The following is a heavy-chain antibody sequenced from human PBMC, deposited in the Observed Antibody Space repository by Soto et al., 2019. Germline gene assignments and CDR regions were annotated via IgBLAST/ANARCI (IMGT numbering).Heavy chain of an antibody. D-gene: IGHD4-17*01. CDR3: ARPTTVTTRYYYYGMDV. Sequence: ASVKVSCKASGVTFSSYAISWVRQAPGQGLEWMGGIIPIFGTANYAQKFQGRVTITADESTSTAYMELSSLRSEDTAVYYCARPTTVTTRYYYYGMDVWGQGTTVTVSS. J-gene: IGHJ6*02. V-gene: IGHV1-69*13. CDR2: IIPIFGTA. CDR1: GVTFSSYA.